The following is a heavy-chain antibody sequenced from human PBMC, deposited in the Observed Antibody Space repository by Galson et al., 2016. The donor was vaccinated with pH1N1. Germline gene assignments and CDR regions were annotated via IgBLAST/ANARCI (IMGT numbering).Heavy chain of an antibody. CDR1: GFTFHDYT. V-gene: IGHV3-43*01. D-gene: IGHD3-16*01. J-gene: IGHJ6*02. Sequence: SLRLSCAASGFTFHDYTMHWVRQTLGKGLEWVSLVSWDGGSTYYAGYVKGRFTVSRDNSKNSLYLQMNSLRSEDTALYYCAKGIQRGSYGMDVWGRGTTVTVSS. CDR3: AKGIQRGSYGMDV. CDR2: VSWDGGST.